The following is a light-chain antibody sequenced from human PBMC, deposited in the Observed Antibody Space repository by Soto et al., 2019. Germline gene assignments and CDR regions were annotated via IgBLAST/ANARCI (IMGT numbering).Light chain of an antibody. CDR1: QSVSSN. CDR2: GAS. J-gene: IGKJ4*01. Sequence: EIVMTQSPATLSVSPGERATLSCRASQSVSSNLAWYQQKPGQAPRLLIYGASTRATGIPARFSGRGSGTACTHTITSLQSEDFAVCYCQQYNNWPPPLTFGGGTKVEIK. CDR3: QQYNNWPPPLT. V-gene: IGKV3-15*01.